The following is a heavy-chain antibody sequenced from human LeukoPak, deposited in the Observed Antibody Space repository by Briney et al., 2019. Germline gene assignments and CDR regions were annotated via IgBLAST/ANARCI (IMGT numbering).Heavy chain of an antibody. D-gene: IGHD5-12*01. Sequence: PGGSLRLSCAASGFTFSSYAMSWVRQAPGKGLEWVSAISGSGGSTYYADSVKGRFTISRDNSKNTLHLQMNSLRAEDTAVYYCAKGRGGYSGYVAWSYFDYWGQGTLVTVSS. J-gene: IGHJ4*02. CDR2: ISGSGGST. CDR3: AKGRGGYSGYVAWSYFDY. V-gene: IGHV3-23*01. CDR1: GFTFSSYA.